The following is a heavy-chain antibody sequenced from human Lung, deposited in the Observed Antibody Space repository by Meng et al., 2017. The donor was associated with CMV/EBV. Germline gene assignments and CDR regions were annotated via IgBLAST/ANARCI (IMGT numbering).Heavy chain of an antibody. J-gene: IGHJ4*02. CDR3: ARGQWHSLDY. Sequence: QLRSVGCGGGVVQPGRSLRLSCAASGFTFSSYAMHWVRQAPGKGLEWVAVISYDGSNKYYADSVKGRFTISRDNSKNTLYLQMNSLRAEDTAVYYCARGQWHSLDYWGQGTLVTVSS. V-gene: IGHV3-30-3*01. D-gene: IGHD6-19*01. CDR2: ISYDGSNK. CDR1: GFTFSSYA.